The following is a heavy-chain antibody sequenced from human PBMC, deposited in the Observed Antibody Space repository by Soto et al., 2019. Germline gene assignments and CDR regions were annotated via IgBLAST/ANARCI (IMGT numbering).Heavy chain of an antibody. CDR1: GYTFTSYY. Sequence: ASVKVSCKAPGYTFTSYYMHWVRQAPGQGLEWMGIINPSGGSTSYAQKFQGRVTMTRDTSTSTVYMELSSLRSEDTAVYYCARPFGVAATTPGWFDPWGQGTLVTVSS. CDR3: ARPFGVAATTPGWFDP. V-gene: IGHV1-46*01. D-gene: IGHD2-15*01. CDR2: INPSGGST. J-gene: IGHJ5*02.